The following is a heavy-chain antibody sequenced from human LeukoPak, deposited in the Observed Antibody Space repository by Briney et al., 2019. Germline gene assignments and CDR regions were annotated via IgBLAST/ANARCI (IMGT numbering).Heavy chain of an antibody. D-gene: IGHD3-10*01. Sequence: KASETLSLTCTVSGGSISSYYWSWLRQPPGKGLEWIGYINYSGSTNYNPSLKSRVTISVDTSNNQFSLNLTSVTASDTALYYCARLPGSGGQWYFDLWGRGTLVTVSS. J-gene: IGHJ2*01. CDR2: INYSGST. CDR3: ARLPGSGGQWYFDL. CDR1: GGSISSYY. V-gene: IGHV4-59*08.